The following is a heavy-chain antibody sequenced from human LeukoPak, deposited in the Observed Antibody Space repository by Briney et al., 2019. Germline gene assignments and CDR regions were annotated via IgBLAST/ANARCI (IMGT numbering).Heavy chain of an antibody. D-gene: IGHD6-13*01. J-gene: IGHJ5*02. CDR2: ISGSGGST. V-gene: IGHV3-23*01. CDR1: GFTFSSYA. Sequence: GGSLRLSCAASGFTFSSYAMSWVRQAPGKGLEWVSAISGSGGSTYYADSVKGQFTISRDNSKNTLYLQMNSLRAEDTAVYYCAKDQGSVAAAVSWFDPWGQGTLVTVSS. CDR3: AKDQGSVAAAVSWFDP.